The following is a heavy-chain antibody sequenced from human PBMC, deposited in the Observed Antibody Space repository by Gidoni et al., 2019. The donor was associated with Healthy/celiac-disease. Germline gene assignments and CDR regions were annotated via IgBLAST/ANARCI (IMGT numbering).Heavy chain of an antibody. D-gene: IGHD6-19*01. J-gene: IGHJ3*02. CDR2: IYYSGST. CDR1: GGSISSYY. V-gene: IGHV4-59*01. CDR3: ARRSQHPGIAVAGRTAFDI. Sequence: QVQLQESGPGLVKPSETLSLTCTVSGGSISSYYWSWIRQPPGKGLEWIGYIYYSGSTNYNPSLKSRVTISVDTSKNQFSLKLSSVTAADTAVYYCARRSQHPGIAVAGRTAFDIWGQGTMVTVSS.